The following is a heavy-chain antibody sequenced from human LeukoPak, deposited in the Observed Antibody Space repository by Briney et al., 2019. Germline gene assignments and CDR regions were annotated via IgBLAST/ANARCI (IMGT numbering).Heavy chain of an antibody. CDR2: ISGSGGST. V-gene: IGHV3-23*01. J-gene: IGHJ2*01. Sequence: GGSVRLSRAASGFPLSSYAMSWVRQAPGKGLEWVSAISGSGGSTYYADSVKGRFTISRDNSKNTLYLQLNSLRGADTAVYYYAKAFGFWDFDLWGRGTLVTVSS. CDR3: AKAFGFWDFDL. D-gene: IGHD3-10*01. CDR1: GFPLSSYA.